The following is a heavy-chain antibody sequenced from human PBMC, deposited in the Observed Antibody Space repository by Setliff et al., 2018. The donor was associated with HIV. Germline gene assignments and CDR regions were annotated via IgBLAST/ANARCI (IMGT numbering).Heavy chain of an antibody. J-gene: IGHJ4*02. D-gene: IGHD6-19*01. V-gene: IGHV4-61*02. CDR1: GGSISSVNYY. CDR3: ARAPRYYRGWYIPEYFDN. Sequence: PSETLSLTCNVSGGSISSVNYYWNWIRQPAGKGLEWIGRIYASGSPTYNSSLENRVTISVDTSKNHFSLRLNSVTAADTAVYFCARAPRYYRGWYIPEYFDNWGEGTLVTVSS. CDR2: IYASGSP.